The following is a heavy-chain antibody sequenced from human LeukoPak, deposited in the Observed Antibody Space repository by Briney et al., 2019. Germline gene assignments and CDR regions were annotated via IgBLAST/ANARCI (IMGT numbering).Heavy chain of an antibody. D-gene: IGHD6-13*01. J-gene: IGHJ4*02. V-gene: IGHV3-30*02. Sequence: SGGSLRLSCAASGFTFSSYGMHWVRQAPGKGLEWVAFIRYDGSNKYYADSVKGRFTISRDNSKNTLYLQMNSLRAEDTAVYYCARDFSIAAAGLYWGQGTLVTVSS. CDR3: ARDFSIAAAGLY. CDR2: IRYDGSNK. CDR1: GFTFSSYG.